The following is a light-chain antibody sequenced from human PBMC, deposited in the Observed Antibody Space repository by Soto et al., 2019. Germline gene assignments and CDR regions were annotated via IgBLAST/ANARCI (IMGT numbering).Light chain of an antibody. J-gene: IGLJ3*02. V-gene: IGLV1-40*01. CDR2: GNS. Sequence: QSVLTQPPSVSGAPGQRVTISCTGSSSNIGAGYDVHWYQQLPGTAPKLLIYGNSNRPSGVPDRFSGSKSGTSASLAITGLQSEDAAHYYLQSYDSTLSASEVFGGGTKLTVL. CDR1: SSNIGAGYD. CDR3: QSYDSTLSASEV.